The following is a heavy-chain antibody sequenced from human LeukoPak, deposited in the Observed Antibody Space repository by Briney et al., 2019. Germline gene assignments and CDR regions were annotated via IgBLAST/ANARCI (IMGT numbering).Heavy chain of an antibody. V-gene: IGHV3-43*02. CDR1: GFTFEDYG. CDR2: IEYDGRRT. D-gene: IGHD6-19*01. CDR3: AKDRDNSGNDC. Sequence: GGSLRLSCAASGFTFEDYGMHWVRQAPGKGLEWVSLIEYDGRRTYYADSVKGRFTISRDNGQNSLYLQMNSLRTEDTALYYCAKDRDNSGNDCWGQGTLVIVSS. J-gene: IGHJ4*02.